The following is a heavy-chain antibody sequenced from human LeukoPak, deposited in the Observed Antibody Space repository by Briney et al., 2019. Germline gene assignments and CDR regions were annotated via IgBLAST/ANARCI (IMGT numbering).Heavy chain of an antibody. CDR3: AKGIELWLTYFDH. CDR2: ICGNGGST. D-gene: IGHD5-18*01. CDR1: GFSFSSYV. J-gene: IGHJ4*02. Sequence: PGGSLRLSCVASGFSFSSYVRNWVRPAPGTGVEWGSAICGNGGSTYYADSVKGRSTISRDNSKNTLSLQMNSLRAENTAVYYCAKGIELWLTYFDHWGQGTLVTASS. V-gene: IGHV3-23*01.